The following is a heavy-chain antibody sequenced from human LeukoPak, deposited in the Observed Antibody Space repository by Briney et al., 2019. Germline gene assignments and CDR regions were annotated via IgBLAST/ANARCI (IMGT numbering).Heavy chain of an antibody. V-gene: IGHV1-8*03. CDR2: MNPNSGNT. CDR3: ARGRFGSGFDY. CDR1: GYTFTSYD. Sequence: ASVKVSCKASGYTFTSYDINWVRQATGQGLEWMGWMNPNSGNTGYAQKFQGRVTITSNSSISTAYMAMSSLRSEDTAVYYCARGRFGSGFDYWGQGTLVTVSS. D-gene: IGHD3-10*01. J-gene: IGHJ4*02.